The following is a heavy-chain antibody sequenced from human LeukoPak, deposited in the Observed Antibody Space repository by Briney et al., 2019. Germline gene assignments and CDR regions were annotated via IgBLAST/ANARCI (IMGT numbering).Heavy chain of an antibody. J-gene: IGHJ4*02. CDR3: ASGYSSDYGGNAY. CDR2: INSDESTI. D-gene: IGHD4-23*01. V-gene: IGHV3-74*01. Sequence: PGGSLRLSCAASGFTFSSYWMHWVRQAPGKGLVWVSRINSDESTINYADSVKGRFTISRDNAENTLYLQMNSLRGEDTAVYYCASGYSSDYGGNAYWGQGTLATVSS. CDR1: GFTFSSYW.